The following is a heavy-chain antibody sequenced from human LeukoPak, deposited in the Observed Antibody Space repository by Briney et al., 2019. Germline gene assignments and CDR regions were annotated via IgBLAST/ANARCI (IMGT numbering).Heavy chain of an antibody. D-gene: IGHD6-13*01. CDR1: GGTFSSYA. J-gene: IGHJ4*02. CDR3: ARADGGSSWLGY. Sequence: ASVKVSCKASGGTFSSYAISWVRQAPGQGLEWMGRIIPILGIANYAQKFQDRVTITADKSTSTAYMELSSLRSDDTAVYYCARADGGSSWLGYWGQGTLVTVSS. V-gene: IGHV1-69*04. CDR2: IIPILGIA.